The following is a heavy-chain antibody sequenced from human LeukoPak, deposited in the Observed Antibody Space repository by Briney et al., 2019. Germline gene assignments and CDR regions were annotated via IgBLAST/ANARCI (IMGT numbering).Heavy chain of an antibody. CDR3: TRAGTETPSEEPFFDY. CDR2: IRSKAYGGTT. J-gene: IGHJ4*02. CDR1: GFTFGDYA. Sequence: GGSLRLSCTASGFTFGDYAMSWFRQAPGKGLEWVGFIRSKAYGGTTEYAASVKGRFTISRDDSKSIAYLQMNSLKTEDTAVYYCTRAGTETPSEEPFFDYWGQGTLVTVSS. D-gene: IGHD1-26*01. V-gene: IGHV3-49*03.